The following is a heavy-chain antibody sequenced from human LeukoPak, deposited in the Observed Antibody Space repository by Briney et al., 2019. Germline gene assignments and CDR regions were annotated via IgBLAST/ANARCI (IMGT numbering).Heavy chain of an antibody. CDR2: MNPNSGNT. J-gene: IGHJ6*02. V-gene: IGHV1-8*01. CDR3: AREGSGSYYYYYYGMDV. Sequence: ASVTVSCKASGYTFTSYDINWVRQATGQGLEWMGWMNPNSGNTGYAQKFQGRVTMTRNTSISTAYMELSSLRSEDTAVYYCAREGSGSYYYYYYGMDVWGQGTTVTVSS. CDR1: GYTFTSYD. D-gene: IGHD1-26*01.